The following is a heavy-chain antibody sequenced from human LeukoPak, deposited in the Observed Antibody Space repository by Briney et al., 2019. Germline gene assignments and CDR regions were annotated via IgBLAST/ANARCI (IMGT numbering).Heavy chain of an antibody. CDR2: IKQDGSEK. J-gene: IGHJ4*02. CDR1: RCTISRYW. D-gene: IGHD5-12*01. V-gene: IGHV3-7*02. Sequence: PGGSLRLSCAASRCTISRYWISWVRQAPGKGQEWVANIKQDGSEKYYVDSVKGRFTISRDNAKNSLYLQMNSLRAEDTTVYYCSRGGYSGYDLSFDYWGQGTLVTVSS. CDR3: SRGGYSGYDLSFDY.